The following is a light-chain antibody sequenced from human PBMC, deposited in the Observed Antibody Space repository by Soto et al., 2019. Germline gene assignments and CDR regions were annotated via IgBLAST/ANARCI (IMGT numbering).Light chain of an antibody. V-gene: IGKV3-20*01. Sequence: EIVLTQSPGTLSLSPGERATLSCRASQSVSSSYLAWYQQKPGQAPRLLIYGASSRATGIPDRFSGSGSGTYFPLTISRLALEDFAVYYCQKYGSSHNPFGGGPKVEIK. CDR1: QSVSSSY. CDR3: QKYGSSHNP. J-gene: IGKJ4*01. CDR2: GAS.